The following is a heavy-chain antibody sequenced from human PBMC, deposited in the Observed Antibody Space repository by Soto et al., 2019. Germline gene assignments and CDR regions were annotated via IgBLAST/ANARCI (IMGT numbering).Heavy chain of an antibody. CDR3: ARIPVDTYMINWFDP. Sequence: SETLSLTCTVSGGSVSSGDYYWSWIRQPPGKGLEWIGYIYYSGSTNYNPSLKSRVSISLDTSKNQFSLRLTSVTTADTAVYYCARIPVDTYMINWFDPWGQGTLVTAPQ. CDR1: GGSVSSGDYY. CDR2: IYYSGST. V-gene: IGHV4-61*08. D-gene: IGHD5-18*01. J-gene: IGHJ5*02.